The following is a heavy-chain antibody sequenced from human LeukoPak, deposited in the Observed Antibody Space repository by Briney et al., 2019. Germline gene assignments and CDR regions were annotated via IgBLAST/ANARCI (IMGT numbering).Heavy chain of an antibody. CDR3: AKENEQQLSFDY. CDR2: IRYDGSNK. CDR1: GFTFSSYG. J-gene: IGHJ4*02. D-gene: IGHD6-13*01. Sequence: RSLRLSCAASGFTFSSYGMHWVRQAPGKGLEWVAFIRYDGSNKYYADSVKGRFTISRDNSKNTLYLQMNSLRAEDTAVYYCAKENEQQLSFDYWGQGTLVTVSS. V-gene: IGHV3-30*02.